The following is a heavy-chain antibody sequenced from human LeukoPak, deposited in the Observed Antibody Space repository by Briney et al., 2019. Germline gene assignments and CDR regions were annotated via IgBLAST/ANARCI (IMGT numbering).Heavy chain of an antibody. CDR3: AREGSLPSYYYYYMDV. J-gene: IGHJ6*03. CDR1: GGSISSGDYY. Sequence: SETLSLTCTVSGGSISSGDYYWSWIRQPPGKGLEWIGYIYYRGSTYYNPSLKSRVTMSVDMSKNQFSLKLSSVTAADTAVYYCAREGSLPSYYYYYMDVWGMGTTVTVSS. V-gene: IGHV4-30-4*08. CDR2: IYYRGST. D-gene: IGHD6-19*01.